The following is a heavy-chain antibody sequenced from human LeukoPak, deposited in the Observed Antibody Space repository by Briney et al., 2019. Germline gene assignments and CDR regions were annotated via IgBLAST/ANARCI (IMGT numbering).Heavy chain of an antibody. Sequence: SSVKASCKASGGTFSSYAISWVRQAPGQGLEWMGGIIPIFGTANYAQKFQGRVTVTADESTSTAYMELSSLRSEDTAVYYCAREHGGYYFYWGQGTLVTVSS. CDR1: GGTFSSYA. D-gene: IGHD3-3*01. J-gene: IGHJ4*02. CDR3: AREHGGYYFY. V-gene: IGHV1-69*01. CDR2: IIPIFGTA.